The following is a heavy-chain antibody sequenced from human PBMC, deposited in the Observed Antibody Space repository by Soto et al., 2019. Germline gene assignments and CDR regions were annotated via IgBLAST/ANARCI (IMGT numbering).Heavy chain of an antibody. CDR2: ISAYNGNT. CDR3: ARDLPPVDY. CDR1: GYTFSSYH. V-gene: IGHV1-18*01. Sequence: QIQLVQSGAEVKKPGASVKVSCKASGYTFSSYHITWVRQAPGQGLEWMGWISAYNGNTNYEQNLQGRVTMTTDPSTSTAYMELRSLRSDDTAVYYCARDLPPVDYWGQGTLVTVSS. J-gene: IGHJ4*02.